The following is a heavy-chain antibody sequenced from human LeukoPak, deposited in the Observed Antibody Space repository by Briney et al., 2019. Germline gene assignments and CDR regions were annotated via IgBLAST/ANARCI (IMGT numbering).Heavy chain of an antibody. CDR3: ATGFSGDPRAGG. J-gene: IGHJ4*02. V-gene: IGHV1-24*01. CDR1: GYTLTELS. CDR2: FDPEDGET. Sequence: ASVKVSCKVSGYTLTELSMHWVRQAPGKGLEWMGGFDPEDGETIYAQKFQGRVTMTEDTSTDTAYMELSSLRSEDTAVYYCATGFSGDPRAGGWGQGTLVTVSS. D-gene: IGHD7-27*01.